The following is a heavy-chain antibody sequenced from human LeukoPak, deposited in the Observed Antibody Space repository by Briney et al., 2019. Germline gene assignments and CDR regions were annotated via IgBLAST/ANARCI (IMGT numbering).Heavy chain of an antibody. CDR1: EGTFSSYA. CDR3: AKLGIGNDY. Sequence: SVKVSCKASEGTFSSYAISWVRQAPGQGLEWMGRIIPILGIANYAQKFQGRVTITADKSTSTAYMELSSLRSEDTAVYYCAKLGIGNDYWGQGTLVTVSS. CDR2: IIPILGIA. D-gene: IGHD7-27*01. J-gene: IGHJ4*02. V-gene: IGHV1-69*04.